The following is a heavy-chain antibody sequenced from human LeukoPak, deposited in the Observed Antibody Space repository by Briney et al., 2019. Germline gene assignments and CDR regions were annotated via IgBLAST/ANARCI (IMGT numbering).Heavy chain of an antibody. Sequence: QFGASLILSCTASGFIFNNFGLRLVRQAPGKGLEWVSAISNDGGGTTYADFVKGRFTISRDNSKNTLCLQMNSLRAEETALYYCAKGSSGYFADLWGQGTLVTVSS. V-gene: IGHV3-23*01. CDR2: ISNDGGGT. CDR1: GFIFNNFG. CDR3: AKGSSGYFADL. J-gene: IGHJ5*02. D-gene: IGHD3-22*01.